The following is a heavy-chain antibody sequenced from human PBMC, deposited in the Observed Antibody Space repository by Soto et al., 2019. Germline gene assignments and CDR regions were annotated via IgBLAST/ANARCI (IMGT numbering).Heavy chain of an antibody. V-gene: IGHV3-74*01. CDR1: GFTFSSYW. CDR3: ARDQTVAGPTTFDY. D-gene: IGHD6-19*01. CDR2: IDIAGSTT. J-gene: IGHJ4*02. Sequence: GGSLRLSCAASGFTFSSYWMHWVRQTPGKGLVWVSRIDIAGSTTTYADSVKGRFTISRDNAKNTLYLQMNSLRAEDTAVYYCARDQTVAGPTTFDYCGQGTLVTVS.